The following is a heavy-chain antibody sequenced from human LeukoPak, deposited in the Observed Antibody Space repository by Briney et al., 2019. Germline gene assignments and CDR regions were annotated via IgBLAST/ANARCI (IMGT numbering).Heavy chain of an antibody. J-gene: IGHJ4*02. V-gene: IGHV4-34*01. D-gene: IGHD2-15*01. CDR1: GGSFSGYY. CDR3: ARDVVVVAASRRGVFYFDY. Sequence: PSETLSLTCAVYGGSFSGYYWSWIRQPPGKGLEWIGEINHSGSTNYNPSLKSRVTISVDTSKNQFSLKLSSVTAADTAVYYCARDVVVVAASRRGVFYFDYWGQGTLVTVSS. CDR2: INHSGST.